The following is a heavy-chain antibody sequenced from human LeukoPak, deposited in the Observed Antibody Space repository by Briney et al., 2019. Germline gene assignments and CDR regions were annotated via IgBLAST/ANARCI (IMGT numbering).Heavy chain of an antibody. J-gene: IGHJ4*02. CDR2: IYYSGST. Sequence: PSETLSLTCTVSGGSISSSSYYWGWIRQPPGKGLEWIGSIYYSGSTYYNPSLKSRVTISVDTSKNQFSLKLSSVTAADTAVYYCARDQYSGGYYGSNFDYWGQGTLVTVSS. CDR1: GGSISSSSYY. D-gene: IGHD1-26*01. CDR3: ARDQYSGGYYGSNFDY. V-gene: IGHV4-39*07.